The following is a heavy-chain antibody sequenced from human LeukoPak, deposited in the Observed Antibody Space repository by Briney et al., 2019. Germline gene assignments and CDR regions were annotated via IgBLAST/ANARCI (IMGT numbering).Heavy chain of an antibody. CDR3: AKDGTQLVLFRDYYMDV. V-gene: IGHV3-43D*03. Sequence: GGSLRLSCAASGFTFDDYAMHWVRQAPGKGLEWVSLISWDGGSTYYADSVKGRFTISRDNSKNSLYLQMNSLRAEYTALYYCAKDGTQLVLFRDYYMDVWGKGTTVTVSS. CDR2: ISWDGGST. J-gene: IGHJ6*03. CDR1: GFTFDDYA. D-gene: IGHD6-13*01.